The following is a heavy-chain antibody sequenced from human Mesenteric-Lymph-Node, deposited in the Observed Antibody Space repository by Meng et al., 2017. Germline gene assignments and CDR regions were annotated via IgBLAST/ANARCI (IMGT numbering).Heavy chain of an antibody. D-gene: IGHD3-22*01. J-gene: IGHJ6*02. CDR2: IIPILGIP. Sequence: SVKVSCKASGYTFTSYGISWVRQAPGQGLEWMGRIIPILGIPNYAQKFQGRVTITADKSTSTAYMELSRLRSEDTAVYYCARPSRDSSGYYRTYYYYGMDVWGQGTTVTVSS. CDR3: ARPSRDSSGYYRTYYYYGMDV. V-gene: IGHV1-69*04. CDR1: GYTFTSYG.